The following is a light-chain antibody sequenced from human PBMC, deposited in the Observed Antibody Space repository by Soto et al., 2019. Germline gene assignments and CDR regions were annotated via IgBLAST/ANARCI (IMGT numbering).Light chain of an antibody. V-gene: IGLV4-60*02. CDR1: SGHSSYI. CDR2: LEGSGSY. CDR3: VPWEANTHRV. J-gene: IGLJ3*02. Sequence: QSVLTQSSSASASLGSSVKLTCTLSSGHSSYIIAWHQQQPGKTPRYLMKLEGSGSYNKGSGVPDRFSGSSSGADRYLTISRLELRNEADYYCVPWEANTHRVFVGGTPLP.